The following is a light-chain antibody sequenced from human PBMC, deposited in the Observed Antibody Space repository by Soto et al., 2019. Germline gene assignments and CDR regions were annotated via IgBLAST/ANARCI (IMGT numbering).Light chain of an antibody. J-gene: IGKJ1*01. CDR2: AGS. CDR1: QSISSY. V-gene: IGKV1-39*01. CDR3: QQSYRT. Sequence: EIRMTQSPSCLSACVGDRVNMTCRASQSISSYFSWFQQRAGQSPKLLIYAGSSLQSRVRSRFSGTGYGTDFTLTISSLQPEDFATYYCQQSYRTFGQGTKVDIK.